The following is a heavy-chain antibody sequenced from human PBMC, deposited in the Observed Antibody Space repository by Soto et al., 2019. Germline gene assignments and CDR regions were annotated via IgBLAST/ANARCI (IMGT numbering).Heavy chain of an antibody. V-gene: IGHV1-2*02. CDR1: GYTFTGYY. CDR3: ARDLTEFGGVIAVLDY. D-gene: IGHD3-16*02. CDR2: INPNSGGT. Sequence: QVQLVQSGAEVKKPGASVKVSCKASGYTFTGYYMHWVRQAPGQGLEWMGWINPNSGGTNYAQKFQGRVTMTRDTSISTAYMELSRLRSDDTAVYYCARDLTEFGGVIAVLDYWGQGTLVTVSS. J-gene: IGHJ4*02.